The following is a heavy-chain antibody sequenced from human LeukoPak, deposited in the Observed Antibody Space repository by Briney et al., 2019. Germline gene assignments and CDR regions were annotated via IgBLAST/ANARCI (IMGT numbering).Heavy chain of an antibody. CDR1: GGSFSGYY. CDR3: ARAGDYFYYYYMDV. J-gene: IGHJ6*03. V-gene: IGHV4-59*10. D-gene: IGHD4-17*01. CDR2: IYTSGST. Sequence: SETLSLTCAVYGGSFSGYYWSWIRQPAGKGLEWIGRIYTSGSTNYNPSLKSRVTISVDASKNQFSLKLSPVTAADTAVYYCARAGDYFYYYYMDVWGKGTTVTVSS.